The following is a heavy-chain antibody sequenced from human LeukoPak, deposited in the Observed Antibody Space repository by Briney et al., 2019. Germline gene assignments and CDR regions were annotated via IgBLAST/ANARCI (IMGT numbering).Heavy chain of an antibody. CDR3: AREVGYCSGGICYSGGWFDP. CDR1: GGSISSSSYY. V-gene: IGHV4-61*01. J-gene: IGHJ5*02. D-gene: IGHD2-15*01. Sequence: SETLSLTCTVSGGSISSSSYYWGWIRQPPGKGLEWIGYIFHSGSTNYNPSLKSRVTVSVDTSKNQFSLKLTSVTAADTAVYYCAREVGYCSGGICYSGGWFDPWGQGTLVTVSS. CDR2: IFHSGST.